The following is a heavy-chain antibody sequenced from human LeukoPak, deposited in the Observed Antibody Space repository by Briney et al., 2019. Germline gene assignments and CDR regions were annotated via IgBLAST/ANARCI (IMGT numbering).Heavy chain of an antibody. D-gene: IGHD2-15*01. J-gene: IGHJ3*02. CDR3: ASGSCSGGSCYPDDAFDI. V-gene: IGHV1-69*13. CDR1: GGTFSSYA. Sequence: SVKVSCKASGGTFSSYAISWVRQAPGQGLEWMGGIIPIFGTANYAQKFQGRVTITADESTSTAYMELSSLRSEDTAVYYCASGSCSGGSCYPDDAFDIWGQGTMVTVSS. CDR2: IIPIFGTA.